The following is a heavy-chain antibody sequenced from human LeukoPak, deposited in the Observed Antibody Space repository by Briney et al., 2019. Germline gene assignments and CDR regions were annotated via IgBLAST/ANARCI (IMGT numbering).Heavy chain of an antibody. CDR2: ISGSGGST. J-gene: IGHJ4*02. Sequence: GGSLRLSCAASGFTFSSYAMSWVRQAPGKGLEWVSAISGSGGSTYYADSVKGRFTISRDNSKNTLYLQMNSLRAEDTAVYYCAKVGGGAWSGYSRRFDYWGQGTLVTVSS. CDR3: AKVGGGAWSGYSRRFDY. D-gene: IGHD3-3*01. CDR1: GFTFSSYA. V-gene: IGHV3-23*01.